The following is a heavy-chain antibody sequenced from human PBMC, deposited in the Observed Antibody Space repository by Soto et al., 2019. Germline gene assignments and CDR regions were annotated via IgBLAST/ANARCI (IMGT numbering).Heavy chain of an antibody. J-gene: IGHJ4*02. CDR1: GYSFNSYS. V-gene: IGHV5-51*01. CDR2: IYPGDSDT. D-gene: IGHD3-22*01. CDR3: ARHLAYDSSGANAPFDY. Sequence: GESLKISCKGSGYSFNSYSIGWVRQMPGKGLEWMGIIYPGDSDTRYSPSFQGQVTISADKSISTAYLQWSSLKASDTAMYYCARHLAYDSSGANAPFDYWGQGTLVTVSS.